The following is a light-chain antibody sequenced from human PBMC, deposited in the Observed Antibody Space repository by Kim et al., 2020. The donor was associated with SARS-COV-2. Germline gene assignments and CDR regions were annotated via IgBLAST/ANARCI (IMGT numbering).Light chain of an antibody. V-gene: IGKV1-5*03. CDR1: QGINND. CDR3: QQYNSLDS. Sequence: DVQMTQSPSTLSASVGDSVTVTCRASQGINNDMAWYQQKPGKPPKLLIYKASILQSGVPSRFSGSGSGTEFTLTVSGLQPDDFGTYFCQQYNSLDSFGQGTKLEI. J-gene: IGKJ2*03. CDR2: KAS.